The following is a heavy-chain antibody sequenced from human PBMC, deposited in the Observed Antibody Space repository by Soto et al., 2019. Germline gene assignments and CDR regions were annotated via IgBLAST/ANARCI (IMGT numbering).Heavy chain of an antibody. J-gene: IGHJ4*02. CDR1: GYTFTSYA. CDR2: INAGNGNT. V-gene: IGHV1-3*01. CDR3: ARDIVATGVDC. Sequence: ASVKVSCNASGYTFTSYAMHWVRQAPGQRLEWMGWINAGNGNTKYSQKFQGRVTITRDTSASTAYMELSSLRSEDTAVYYCARDIVATGVDCWGQGTLVTVSS. D-gene: IGHD5-12*01.